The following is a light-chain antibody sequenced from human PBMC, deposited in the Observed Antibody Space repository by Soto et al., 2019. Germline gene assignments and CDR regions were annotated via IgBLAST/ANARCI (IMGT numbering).Light chain of an antibody. J-gene: IGKJ1*01. CDR1: HDISSY. V-gene: IGKV1-39*01. CDR2: SAS. CDR3: QQSHSHPRT. Sequence: DIQLTQSPSSLSASVGDRVTITCRASHDISSYLNWYQQKPGKAPELVVSSASLFQKGVPSRFRGSGSGTEFTLTITTLQPEDSATYYCQQSHSHPRTFGQGTRVEIK.